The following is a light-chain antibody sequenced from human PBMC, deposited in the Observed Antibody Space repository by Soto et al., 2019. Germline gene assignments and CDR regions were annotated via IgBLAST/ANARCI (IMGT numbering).Light chain of an antibody. CDR1: QSISSW. CDR2: DAS. Sequence: DIQMTQSPSTLYASVGDRVTITCRASQSISSWLAWYQQKPGKAPQLLIYDASSLESGVPSRFSGSGSGTEFTLTISSLQPDDFATYYFQQYNSYAWTFGQGTKVEIK. V-gene: IGKV1-5*01. CDR3: QQYNSYAWT. J-gene: IGKJ1*01.